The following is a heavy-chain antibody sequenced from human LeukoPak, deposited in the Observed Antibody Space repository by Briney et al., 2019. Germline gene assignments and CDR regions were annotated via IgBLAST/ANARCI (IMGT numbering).Heavy chain of an antibody. CDR3: APLVPHSGSYFEGTYLDY. CDR1: GGSISSSSYY. D-gene: IGHD1-26*01. J-gene: IGHJ4*02. V-gene: IGHV4-39*01. CDR2: IYYSGST. Sequence: SETLSLTCTVSGGSISSSSYYWGWIRQPPGKGLEWIGSIYYSGSTYYNPSLKSRVTISVDTPKNQFSLKLSSVTAADTAVYYCAPLVPHSGSYFEGTYLDYWGQGTLVTVSS.